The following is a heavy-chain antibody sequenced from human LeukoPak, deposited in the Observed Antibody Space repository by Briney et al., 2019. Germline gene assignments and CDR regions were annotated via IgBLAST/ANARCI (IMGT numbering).Heavy chain of an antibody. Sequence: PSETLSLTCTVSGGSISSYYWSWIRQPPGKGLEWIGYIYYSGSTNYNPSLKSRVTISVDTSKNQFSLKLSSVTAADTAVYYCARGSENNYYDSSGYQRVHAFDIWGQGTMVTVSS. J-gene: IGHJ3*02. CDR3: ARGSENNYYDSSGYQRVHAFDI. D-gene: IGHD3-22*01. CDR2: IYYSGST. V-gene: IGHV4-59*08. CDR1: GGSISSYY.